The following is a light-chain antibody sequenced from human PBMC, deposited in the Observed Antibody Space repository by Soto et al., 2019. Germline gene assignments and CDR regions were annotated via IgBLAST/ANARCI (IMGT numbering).Light chain of an antibody. CDR3: QQYGSSPAYT. J-gene: IGKJ2*01. CDR1: QSVSSTY. V-gene: IGKV3-20*01. Sequence: EIVLTQSPGTLSLSPGERATLSCRAGQSVSSTYLAWYQQKPGQAPRLLIYGASSRATGIPDRFSGSGSGTDFTLTISRLEPADFAVYYCQQYGSSPAYTFGQGTKLEIK. CDR2: GAS.